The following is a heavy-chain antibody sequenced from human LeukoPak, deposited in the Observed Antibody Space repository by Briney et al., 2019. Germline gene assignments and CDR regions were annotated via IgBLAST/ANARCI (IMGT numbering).Heavy chain of an antibody. CDR1: GYTFTGYY. Sequence: ASVKVSCKASGYTFTGYYMHWVLQAPGQGLEWMGRINPNSGGTNYAQKFQGRVTMTRDTSISTAYMELSRLRSDDTAVYYCARDHGDFWSGYYSYWGQGTLVTVSS. CDR3: ARDHGDFWSGYYSY. CDR2: INPNSGGT. D-gene: IGHD3-3*01. V-gene: IGHV1-2*06. J-gene: IGHJ4*02.